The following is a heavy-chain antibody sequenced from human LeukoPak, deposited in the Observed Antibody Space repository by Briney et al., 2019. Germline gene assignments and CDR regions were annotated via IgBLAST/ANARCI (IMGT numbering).Heavy chain of an antibody. D-gene: IGHD1-26*01. Sequence: GSLRLSCAASGFTFSSYGMHWVRQAPGKGLEWVSVIYSGGSTYYADSVKGRFTISRDNSKNTLYLQMNSLRAEDTAVYYCARDQNSGGSYDYWGQGTLVTVSS. V-gene: IGHV3-NL1*01. CDR1: GFTFSSYG. J-gene: IGHJ4*02. CDR2: IYSGGST. CDR3: ARDQNSGGSYDY.